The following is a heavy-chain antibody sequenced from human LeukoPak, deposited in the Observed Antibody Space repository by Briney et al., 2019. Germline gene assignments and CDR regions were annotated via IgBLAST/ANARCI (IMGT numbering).Heavy chain of an antibody. D-gene: IGHD4-11*01. CDR1: GASISTSSYC. Sequence: PSETLSLTCTVSGASISTSSYCWGWIRQPPGKGLEWIGTISCRGGNYYNPSLQTRVTTSVDTSSNQFSLKLSSVTAADTAVYYCARRNYPYYFDYWGRGTLVTVSS. CDR3: ARRNYPYYFDY. V-gene: IGHV4-39*01. J-gene: IGHJ4*02. CDR2: ISCRGGN.